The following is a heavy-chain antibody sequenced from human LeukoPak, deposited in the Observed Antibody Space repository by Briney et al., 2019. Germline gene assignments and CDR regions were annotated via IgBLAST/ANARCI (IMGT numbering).Heavy chain of an antibody. CDR3: AKDSANYYDSSGSLFDY. CDR2: ISGSGGST. V-gene: IGHV3-23*01. CDR1: GFTFSSYA. D-gene: IGHD3-22*01. Sequence: PGGSLRLSCAASGFTFSSYAMSWVRQAPGKGLEWVSAISGSGGSTYYADSVKGRFTISRDNSKNTLYLQMNSLRAEDTAVYYCAKDSANYYDSSGSLFDYWGQGTLVTVSS. J-gene: IGHJ4*02.